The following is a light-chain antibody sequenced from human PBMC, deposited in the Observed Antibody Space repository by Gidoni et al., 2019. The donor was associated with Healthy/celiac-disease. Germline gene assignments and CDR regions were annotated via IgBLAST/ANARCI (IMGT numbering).Light chain of an antibody. CDR1: QVISNY. Sequence: DIQMTQSTSSLSAPVGDSVTITCQASQVISNYLNWYQQKPGQAPKLLIYDASNWETGVPSRFSGSGSGTDFTFTISSLQPEDIATYYCQQYGNLPLTFGPGTKVDIK. CDR3: QQYGNLPLT. J-gene: IGKJ3*01. CDR2: DAS. V-gene: IGKV1-33*01.